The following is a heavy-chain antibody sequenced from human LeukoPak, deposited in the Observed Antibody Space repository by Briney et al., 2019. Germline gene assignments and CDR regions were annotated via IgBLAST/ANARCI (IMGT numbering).Heavy chain of an antibody. CDR1: GTTFSRSA. V-gene: IGHV1-18*04. CDR3: ARTSYQLLADY. J-gene: IGHJ4*02. D-gene: IGHD2-2*01. CDR2: ISAYNGNT. Sequence: ASVKVSCKASGTTFSRSAISWVRQAPGQGLEWMGWISAYNGNTNYAQKLQGRVTMTTDTSTSTAYMELRSLRSDDTAVYYCARTSYQLLADYWGQGTLVTVSS.